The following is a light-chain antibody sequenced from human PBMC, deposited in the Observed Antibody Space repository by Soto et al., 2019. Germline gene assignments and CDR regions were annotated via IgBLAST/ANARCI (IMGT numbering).Light chain of an antibody. J-gene: IGKJ2*01. CDR3: QQSYTTPYT. Sequence: IQMTQSPTSLPACVGDRVSITCRASQSLTTFLSWYQHKPGKAPKLLIYGASSLQRGVPSRFSGSGTGTDFTLTINSLQPEDFATYYCQQSYTTPYTFGQGTKVDIK. CDR2: GAS. CDR1: QSLTTF. V-gene: IGKV1-39*01.